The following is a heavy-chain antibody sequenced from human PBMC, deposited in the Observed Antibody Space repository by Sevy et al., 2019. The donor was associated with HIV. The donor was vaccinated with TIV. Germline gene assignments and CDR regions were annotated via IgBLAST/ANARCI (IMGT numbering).Heavy chain of an antibody. D-gene: IGHD2-2*03. CDR3: AKDVSYGYVTNPLDY. CDR1: GFTFSGYA. CDR2: ISGSGGST. Sequence: GGSLRLSCAASGFTFSGYAMSWVRQAPGKGLEWVSAISGSGGSTYYADSVKGRFTISRDNSKNTLYLQMNSLRAEDTAVYYCAKDVSYGYVTNPLDYWGQGTLVTVSS. V-gene: IGHV3-23*01. J-gene: IGHJ4*02.